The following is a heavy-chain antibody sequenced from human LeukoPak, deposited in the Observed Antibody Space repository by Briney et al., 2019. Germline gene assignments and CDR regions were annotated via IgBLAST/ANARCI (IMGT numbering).Heavy chain of an antibody. J-gene: IGHJ4*02. D-gene: IGHD6-13*01. Sequence: SGTLSLTCAVSGGSITSSNWWSWVRQPPGKGLEWIGQIYHSGSTNYNPSLKSRVTISMDKSNNQFSLKLTSVTAADTAVYYCARDPWYSSSPYYFDYWGQGTLVTVSS. CDR1: GGSITSSNW. CDR2: IYHSGST. V-gene: IGHV4-4*02. CDR3: ARDPWYSSSPYYFDY.